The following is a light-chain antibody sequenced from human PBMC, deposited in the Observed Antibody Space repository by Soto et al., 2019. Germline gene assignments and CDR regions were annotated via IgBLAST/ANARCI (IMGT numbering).Light chain of an antibody. Sequence: DIQMTQSPSSLSASVGDRVTITCQASEDISNYLNWYQQKPGKAPKLLIYDASNLETGVPSRFSGSGSRTDFTFTISSLQPEDIATYYCLLYDRPPLYTFGQGTKLEIK. J-gene: IGKJ2*01. CDR2: DAS. CDR1: EDISNY. CDR3: LLYDRPPLYT. V-gene: IGKV1-33*01.